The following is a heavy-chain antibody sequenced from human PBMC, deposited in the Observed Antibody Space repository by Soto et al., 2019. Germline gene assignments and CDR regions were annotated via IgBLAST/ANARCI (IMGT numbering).Heavy chain of an antibody. CDR2: INHSGST. Sequence: QVQLQQWGAGLLKPSETLSLTCAVYGGAFSGYYWSWIRQPPGTGLEWIGEINHSGSTNYNPSLKSRVTISVDTSKNQFSLKLSSVTAADTAVYYCARSVHIVATSVRSGNWFDPWGQGTLVTVSS. CDR1: GGAFSGYY. V-gene: IGHV4-34*01. J-gene: IGHJ5*02. CDR3: ARSVHIVATSVRSGNWFDP. D-gene: IGHD5-12*01.